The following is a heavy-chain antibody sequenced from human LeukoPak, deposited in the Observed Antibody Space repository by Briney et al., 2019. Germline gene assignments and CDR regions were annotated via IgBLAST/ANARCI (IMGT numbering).Heavy chain of an antibody. CDR2: ITWHGRSK. CDR3: TKATTRSVPAATIDS. J-gene: IGHJ4*02. D-gene: IGHD6-13*01. Sequence: PGRSLRLSCAASGFIFDDFSRFWVRQVPGKGLEWVSSITWHGRSKAYADSDPCLFTIVSVNAKYSLYLQMRTLRPEDTAFYYSTKATTRSVPAATIDSWGQGTLVTVSS. V-gene: IGHV3-9*01. CDR1: GFIFDDFS.